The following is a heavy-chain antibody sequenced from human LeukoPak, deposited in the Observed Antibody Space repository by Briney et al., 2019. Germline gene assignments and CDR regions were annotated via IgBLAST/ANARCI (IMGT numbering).Heavy chain of an antibody. CDR1: GFTFSSYA. CDR2: ISGSGGST. J-gene: IGHJ4*02. Sequence: GGSLRLSCAASGFTFSSYAMSWVRQAPGKGLEWVSAISGSGGSTYYADSVKGRFTISRDNSKNTLYLQMNSLRAEDTAVYYCAKDRWELPIRYYSDYWGQGTLVTVSS. CDR3: AKDRWELPIRYYSDY. V-gene: IGHV3-23*01. D-gene: IGHD1-26*01.